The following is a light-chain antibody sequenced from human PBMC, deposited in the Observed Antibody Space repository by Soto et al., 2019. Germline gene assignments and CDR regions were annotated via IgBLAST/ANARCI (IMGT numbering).Light chain of an antibody. Sequence: DIVMTQSPATLSVSPGDTATLSCRASLRLSTNLAWYQQRPGQAPRLLIYGASTRATGIPARLSGSGSGTEFTLTISSLQSEDFAVYYCQQYNNWLALTFGGGTKVDIK. J-gene: IGKJ4*01. CDR3: QQYNNWLALT. V-gene: IGKV3D-15*01. CDR2: GAS. CDR1: LRLSTN.